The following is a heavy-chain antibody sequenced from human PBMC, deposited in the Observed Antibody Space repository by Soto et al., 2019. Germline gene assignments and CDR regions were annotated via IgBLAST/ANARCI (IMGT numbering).Heavy chain of an antibody. CDR1: GYTFTSYD. V-gene: IGHV1-8*01. Sequence: ASVKVSCKASGYTFTSYDINWVRQATGQGLERMGWMNPNSGNTGYAQKFQGRVTMTRNTSISTAYMELSSPRSEDTAVYYCARVEFLEWLFPEVNWFDPWGQGTLVTVSS. J-gene: IGHJ5*02. D-gene: IGHD3-3*01. CDR3: ARVEFLEWLFPEVNWFDP. CDR2: MNPNSGNT.